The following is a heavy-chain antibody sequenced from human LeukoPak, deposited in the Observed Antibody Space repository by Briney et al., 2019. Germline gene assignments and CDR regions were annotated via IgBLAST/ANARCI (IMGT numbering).Heavy chain of an antibody. CDR3: ARDLYYDFPFDP. CDR2: IYYSGST. CDR1: GGSISSYY. D-gene: IGHD3-3*01. J-gene: IGHJ5*02. Sequence: PSETLSLTCTVSGGSISSYYWSWIRQPPGKGLEWIGYIYYSGSTYYNPSLKSRVTISVDTSKNQFSLKLSSVTAADTAVYYCARDLYYDFPFDPWGQGTLVTVSS. V-gene: IGHV4-59*12.